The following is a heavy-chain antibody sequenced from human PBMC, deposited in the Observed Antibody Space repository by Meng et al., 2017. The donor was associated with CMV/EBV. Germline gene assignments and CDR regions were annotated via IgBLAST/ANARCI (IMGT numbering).Heavy chain of an antibody. CDR1: GGSISSYY. Sequence: SETLSLTCTVSGGSISSYYWSWIRQPPGKGLEWIGYIYYSGSTNYNPSLKTRVTIPVDTSKNQFSLKLSSVTAADTAVFYCAREGYDFWRGSPPRGWFDPWGQGTLVTVSS. D-gene: IGHD3-3*01. CDR3: AREGYDFWRGSPPRGWFDP. J-gene: IGHJ5*02. CDR2: IYYSGST. V-gene: IGHV4-59*01.